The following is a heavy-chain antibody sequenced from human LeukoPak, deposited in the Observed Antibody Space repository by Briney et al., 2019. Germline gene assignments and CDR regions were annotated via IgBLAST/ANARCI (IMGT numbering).Heavy chain of an antibody. D-gene: IGHD2-2*01. V-gene: IGHV1-18*04. J-gene: IGHJ5*02. CDR3: AREYRPAAATGYNWFDP. CDR1: GYTFTSYG. Sequence: ASVKVSCKASGYTFTSYGISWVRQAPGQGLEWRGWISAYNGNTNYAQKLQGRVTMTTDTSTSTAYRELRSLRSADTAVYYCAREYRPAAATGYNWFDPWGQGTLVTVSS. CDR2: ISAYNGNT.